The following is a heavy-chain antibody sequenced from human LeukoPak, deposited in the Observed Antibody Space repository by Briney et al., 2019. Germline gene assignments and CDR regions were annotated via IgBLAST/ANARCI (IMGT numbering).Heavy chain of an antibody. V-gene: IGHV1-18*01. J-gene: IGHJ4*02. CDR2: ISAYNGNT. CDR1: GYSFTNYG. CDR3: ARDVYSGNYYWSY. Sequence: ASATVSCTASGYSFTNYGISWVRQAPGQGLEWMGWISAYNGNTNYAQKLQGRVTMTTDTSTSTAYMELRSLRSDDTAVYYCARDVYSGNYYWSYWGQGTLVTVSS. D-gene: IGHD1-26*01.